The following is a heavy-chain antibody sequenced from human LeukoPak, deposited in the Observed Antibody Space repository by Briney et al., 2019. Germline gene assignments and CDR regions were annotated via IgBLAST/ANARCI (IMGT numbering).Heavy chain of an antibody. CDR1: GGSFSGYY. J-gene: IGHJ5*02. CDR3: ARRTPTYYYDSSGSGNWFDP. V-gene: IGHV4-34*01. CDR2: TNHSGST. Sequence: SETLSLTCAVYGGSFSGYYWSWIRQPPGKGLEWIGETNHSGSTNYNPSLKSRVTISVDTSKNQFSLKLSSVTAADTAVYYCARRTPTYYYDSSGSGNWFDPWGQGTLVTVSS. D-gene: IGHD3-22*01.